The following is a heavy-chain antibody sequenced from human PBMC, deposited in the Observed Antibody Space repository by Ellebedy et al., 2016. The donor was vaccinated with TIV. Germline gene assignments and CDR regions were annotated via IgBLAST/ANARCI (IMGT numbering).Heavy chain of an antibody. J-gene: IGHJ4*02. CDR3: ARDNSRSYYSFDY. D-gene: IGHD3-10*01. Sequence: GGSLRLXXEASGFIFSSFGLNWVRQAPGKGLEWVSFISSGVDDIYYADSLKGRFTISRDNAKNSLYLQMNSLRDEDTALYYCARDNSRSYYSFDYWGQGALVAVST. CDR1: GFIFSSFG. CDR2: ISSGVDDI. V-gene: IGHV3-48*02.